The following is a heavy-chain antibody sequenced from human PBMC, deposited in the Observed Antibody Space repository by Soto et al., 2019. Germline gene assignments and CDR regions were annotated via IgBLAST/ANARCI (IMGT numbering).Heavy chain of an antibody. CDR1: GFSLITILVC. CDR2: IYWSGDE. CDR3: ARGVATRPVFAFDI. Sequence: SGPTLVNPTQTLTLTFSFSGFSLITILVCVGWIRHPPGKALEWLALIYWSGDEHYRPSLKTRLTITKDTSKNQVVLTMTNMDPVDTATYYCARGVATRPVFAFDIWGQGTMVTVSS. V-gene: IGHV2-5*01. J-gene: IGHJ3*02. D-gene: IGHD6-6*01.